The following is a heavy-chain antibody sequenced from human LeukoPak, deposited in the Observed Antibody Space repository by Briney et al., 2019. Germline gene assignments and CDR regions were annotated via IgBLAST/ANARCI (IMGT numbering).Heavy chain of an antibody. CDR1: GGSISSYY. V-gene: IGHV4-59*01. Sequence: SETLSLTCTVSGGSISSYYWSWIRQPPGKGLEWIGYIYYSGSTNYNPSLKSRVTISVDTSKNQFSLKLGSVTAADTAVYYCARGLSSSGWYYYYYYGMDVWGQGTTVTVSS. D-gene: IGHD6-19*01. CDR2: IYYSGST. CDR3: ARGLSSSGWYYYYYYGMDV. J-gene: IGHJ6*02.